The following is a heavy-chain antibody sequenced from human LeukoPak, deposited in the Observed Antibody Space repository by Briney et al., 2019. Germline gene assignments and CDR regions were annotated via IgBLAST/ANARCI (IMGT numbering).Heavy chain of an antibody. Sequence: SQTLSLTCTVSGGSISSGGYYWSWIRQHPGKGLEWIGYIYYSGSTYYNPSLKSRVTISVDTSKNQFSLKLSSVTAADTAAYYCARADRTTVTTGAFDIWGQGTMVTVSS. J-gene: IGHJ3*02. CDR2: IYYSGST. CDR3: ARADRTTVTTGAFDI. D-gene: IGHD4-17*01. V-gene: IGHV4-31*03. CDR1: GGSISSGGYY.